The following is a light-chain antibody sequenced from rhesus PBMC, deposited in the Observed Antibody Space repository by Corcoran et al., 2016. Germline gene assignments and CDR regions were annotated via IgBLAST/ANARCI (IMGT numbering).Light chain of an antibody. V-gene: IGKV1-43*01. CDR2: DAS. Sequence: DIQMTQSPSSLSASAGDRVTITCRASQGISTFLNWYQQKPGKVPKRLIQDASSLESGVPSRVSGSGSGTEFTLTISSLLPEDFATYYCLQYNDLPRTFGQGTKVEVK. CDR3: LQYNDLPRT. CDR1: QGISTF. J-gene: IGKJ1*01.